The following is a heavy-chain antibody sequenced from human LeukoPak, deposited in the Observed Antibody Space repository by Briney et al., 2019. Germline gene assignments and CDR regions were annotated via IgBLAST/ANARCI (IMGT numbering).Heavy chain of an antibody. CDR3: ARGGFFLDY. CDR1: GGSIRSYY. CDR2: IYYSGST. J-gene: IGHJ4*02. V-gene: IGHV4-59*01. Sequence: PSETLSLTCTVSGGSIRSYYWSWIQQPPGKGLEWIGYIYYSGSTNYNPSLKSRVTISVDTSKNQLSLKLSSVTAADTAVYYCARGGFFLDYWGQGTLVTVSS. D-gene: IGHD3-10*01.